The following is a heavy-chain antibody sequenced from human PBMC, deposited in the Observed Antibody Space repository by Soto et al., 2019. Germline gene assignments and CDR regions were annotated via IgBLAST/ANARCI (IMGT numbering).Heavy chain of an antibody. CDR1: GGSISSGDYY. V-gene: IGHV4-30-4*01. Sequence: SETLSLTCTVSGGSISSGDYYWSWIRQPPGKGLEWIGYIYYSGSTYYNPSLKSRVTISVDTSKNQFSLKLSSVAAADTAVYYCARECVLRFLEGSNWFDPWGQGTLVTVSS. J-gene: IGHJ5*02. CDR3: ARECVLRFLEGSNWFDP. D-gene: IGHD3-3*01. CDR2: IYYSGST.